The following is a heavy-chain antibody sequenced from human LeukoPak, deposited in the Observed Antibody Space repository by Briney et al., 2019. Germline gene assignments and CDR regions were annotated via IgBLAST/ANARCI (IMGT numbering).Heavy chain of an antibody. Sequence: GGSLKISCQGSGYSFTTYWIGGVRQMPGKGLEWMGIIYPGDSDIRYSPSFQGQVTFSADKSISTAYLQWSSLKASDTAMYYCARLEKGTMIYWGQGTLVTVSS. J-gene: IGHJ1*01. CDR2: IYPGDSDI. D-gene: IGHD3-22*01. CDR1: GYSFTTYW. CDR3: ARLEKGTMIY. V-gene: IGHV5-51*01.